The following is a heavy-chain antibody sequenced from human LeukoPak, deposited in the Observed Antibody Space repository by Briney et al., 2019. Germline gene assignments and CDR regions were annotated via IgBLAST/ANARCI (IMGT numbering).Heavy chain of an antibody. CDR2: IYYSGST. CDR1: GGSISSSSYY. J-gene: IGHJ4*02. Sequence: SETLSLTCTVSGGSISSSSYYWGWIRQPPGKGLEWIGSIYYSGSTYYNPSLKSRVTISVDTSKNQFSLKLSPVTAADMAVYYCARLSFGWYPFDYWGQGTLVTVSS. CDR3: ARLSFGWYPFDY. D-gene: IGHD6-19*01. V-gene: IGHV4-39*01.